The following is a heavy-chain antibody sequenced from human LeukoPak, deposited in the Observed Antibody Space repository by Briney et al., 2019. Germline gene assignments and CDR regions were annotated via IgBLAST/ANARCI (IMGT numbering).Heavy chain of an antibody. V-gene: IGHV3-23*01. CDR2: ISDSGDNT. CDR3: TRQVDSGSYDYYGMDV. D-gene: IGHD1-26*01. J-gene: IGHJ6*02. Sequence: PGGSLRLSCAASGFTFSSYGMSWVRQAPGKGLEWVSTISDSGDNTYYADSVKGRFTISRDNSKNTAYLQMNSLKTEDTAVYYCTRQVDSGSYDYYGMDVWGQGTTVTVSS. CDR1: GFTFSSYG.